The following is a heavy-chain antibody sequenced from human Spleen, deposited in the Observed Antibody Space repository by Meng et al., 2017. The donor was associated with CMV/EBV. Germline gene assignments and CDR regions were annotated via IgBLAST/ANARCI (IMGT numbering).Heavy chain of an antibody. CDR1: NFTCSSYA. CDR2: ISGIGSYI. V-gene: IGHV3-21*01. Sequence: VMLLSSGVVLVHAVCALVPSYASFNFTCSSYAMGWFREATGKGLEWVSAISGIGSYIYYADSVTGRFTLFRDNAKNSLYLQMNSLRAEDTAVYYCARGPQESLGWEMGYWGHGTLVTVSS. D-gene: IGHD1-26*01. CDR3: ARGPQESLGWEMGY. J-gene: IGHJ4*01.